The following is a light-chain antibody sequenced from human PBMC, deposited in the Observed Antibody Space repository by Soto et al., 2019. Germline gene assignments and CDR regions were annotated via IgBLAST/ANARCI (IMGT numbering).Light chain of an antibody. J-gene: IGKJ1*01. CDR2: QAS. V-gene: IGKV1-5*03. Sequence: DVQMTQSPSTLSASVGDRFTITCRASQGISNRLAWYQQKPGKAPKLLIYQASSLKSGVPSRFGGSGSGTEFTLTITSLQPDDFATYYCQQYNSHWTFGQGTKVEIK. CDR3: QQYNSHWT. CDR1: QGISNR.